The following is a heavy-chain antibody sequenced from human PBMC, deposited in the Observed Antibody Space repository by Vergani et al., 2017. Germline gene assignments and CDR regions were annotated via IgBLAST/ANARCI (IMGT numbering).Heavy chain of an antibody. CDR1: EYSFGNYW. CDR3: ARHTTYTDS. Sequence: EVELVQSGPEMRKPGESLKISCKGSEYSFGNYWIGCVRQMPGKGLEWMGIIYPADSDTRYSRSFQGQVTISADKSISTAFLQWDSLKASDTALYYCARHTTYTDSLGQGTLVTVSS. J-gene: IGHJ4*02. D-gene: IGHD1-1*01. CDR2: IYPADSDT. V-gene: IGHV5-51*01.